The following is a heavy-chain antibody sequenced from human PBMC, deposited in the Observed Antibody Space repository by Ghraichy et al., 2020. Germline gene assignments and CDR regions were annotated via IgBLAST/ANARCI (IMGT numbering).Heavy chain of an antibody. CDR1: GFTFSFYG. V-gene: IGHV3-48*01. CDR2: ISSSSDAI. Sequence: LSLTCATSGFTFSFYGMNWVRQAPGKGLEWVSYISSSSDAITYSESVKGRFTISRDNAKNSLYLQMNSLRAEDTAVYYCARGGSARPDYWGQGTLVTVSS. D-gene: IGHD6-6*01. CDR3: ARGGSARPDY. J-gene: IGHJ4*02.